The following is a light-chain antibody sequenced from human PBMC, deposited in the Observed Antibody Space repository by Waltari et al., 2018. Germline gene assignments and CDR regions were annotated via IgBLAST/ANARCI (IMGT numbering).Light chain of an antibody. CDR3: QTGGHGTWV. J-gene: IGLJ3*02. Sequence: QLVVTQSPSASASLGASVKLTCTLSSGHSSNIIAWLQQQPEKGPRYLMKVNSDGSHSRGDELPDSFSGSSSGAERYLTISSLQAEDEADYYCQTGGHGTWVFGGGTKLTVL. V-gene: IGLV4-69*01. CDR1: SGHSSNI. CDR2: VNSDGSH.